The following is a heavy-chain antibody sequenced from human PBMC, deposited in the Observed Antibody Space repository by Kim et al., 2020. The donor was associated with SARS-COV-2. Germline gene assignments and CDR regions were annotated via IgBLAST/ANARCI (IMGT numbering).Heavy chain of an antibody. Sequence: ASGKVSCKASGYTFTGYYMHWVRQAPGQGLEWMGRINPNSGGTNYAQKFQGRVTMTRDTSISTAYMELSRLRSDDTAVYYCARARRIASGWFDPWGQGTLVTVSS. D-gene: IGHD2-15*01. J-gene: IGHJ5*02. CDR1: GYTFTGYY. CDR3: ARARRIASGWFDP. V-gene: IGHV1-2*06. CDR2: INPNSGGT.